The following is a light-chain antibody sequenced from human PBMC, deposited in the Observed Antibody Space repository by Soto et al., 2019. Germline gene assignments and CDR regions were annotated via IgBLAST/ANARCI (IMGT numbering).Light chain of an antibody. CDR2: KTS. CDR1: QNVNIW. V-gene: IGKV1-5*03. CDR3: LQYNSLPYT. J-gene: IGKJ2*01. Sequence: DIQVTQSPSTLSAFVGDRVILTCRASQNVNIWLAWYQQRPRKAPKLLIYKTSSLESGVPSRFSVSGSGTEFTLTISSLETDDFGTYFCLQYNSLPYTFGQGTKLEIK.